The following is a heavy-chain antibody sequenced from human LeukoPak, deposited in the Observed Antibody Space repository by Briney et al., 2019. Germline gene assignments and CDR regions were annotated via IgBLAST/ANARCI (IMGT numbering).Heavy chain of an antibody. CDR3: ARGTMVRGVIILV. J-gene: IGHJ4*02. Sequence: PSETLSLTCAVSGYSISSGYYWGWIRQPPGKGLEWIGSIYHSGSTYYNPSLKSRVTISVDTSKNQFSLKLSSVTAADTAVYYCARGTMVRGVIILVWGQGTLVTVSS. CDR2: IYHSGST. D-gene: IGHD3-10*01. V-gene: IGHV4-38-2*01. CDR1: GYSISSGYY.